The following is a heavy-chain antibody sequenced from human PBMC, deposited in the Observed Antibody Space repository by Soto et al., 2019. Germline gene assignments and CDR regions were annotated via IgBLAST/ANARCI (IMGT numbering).Heavy chain of an antibody. V-gene: IGHV1-69*13. D-gene: IGHD4-17*01. Sequence: SVQVSCKASVRTFSSYAISCVRQAPGQRLEWIGVIIPIFGTANYAQKVQGRATITADESTSTAYMELSSLRSEDTAVYYCARAEIYGDYGRLSVGAFDIWGQGKMVTVSS. CDR3: ARAEIYGDYGRLSVGAFDI. CDR1: VRTFSSYA. J-gene: IGHJ3*02. CDR2: IIPIFGTA.